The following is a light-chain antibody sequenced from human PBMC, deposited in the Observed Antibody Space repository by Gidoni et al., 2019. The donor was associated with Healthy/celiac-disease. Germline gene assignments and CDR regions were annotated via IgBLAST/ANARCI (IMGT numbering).Light chain of an antibody. J-gene: IGKJ2*01. V-gene: IGKV3-20*01. CDR1: QSVSSSY. CDR3: QQYGSSPKYT. CDR2: GAS. Sequence: EIVLPQSPGTLSLSPGERATLSCRASQSVSSSYLAWYQQKPGQAPRLLIDGASSRATGIPDRFSGSGSGTDFTLTISRLEPEDFAVYYCQQYGSSPKYTFGQGTKLEIK.